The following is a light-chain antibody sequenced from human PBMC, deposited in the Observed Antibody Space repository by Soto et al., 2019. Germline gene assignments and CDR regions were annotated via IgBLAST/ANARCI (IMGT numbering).Light chain of an antibody. CDR3: QQYYSTPWT. V-gene: IGKV4-1*01. CDR2: WAS. CDR1: PSVFYSSNNKNY. J-gene: IGKJ1*01. Sequence: DIVMTQSPASLAVSLGERATINCKSSPSVFYSSNNKNYFAWYPQKPGQPPQLLIYWASTRESGVPDRFSGSGSGTDFTLTISSLQAEDVAVYYCQQYYSTPWTFGQGTKVEIK.